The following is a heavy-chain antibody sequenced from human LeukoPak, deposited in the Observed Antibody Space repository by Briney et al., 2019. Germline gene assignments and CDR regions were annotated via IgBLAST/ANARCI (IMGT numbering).Heavy chain of an antibody. CDR2: IYYSGST. Sequence: KASETLSLTCTVSGVSISNYYWSWIRQPPGKGLEWIGYIYYSGSTNYNPSLKSRVTISVDTSKQQFSLKLTSVTAADTAVYSCARIFAYYDSSGNYFDYWGQGTLVTVSS. J-gene: IGHJ4*02. D-gene: IGHD3-22*01. V-gene: IGHV4-59*01. CDR3: ARIFAYYDSSGNYFDY. CDR1: GVSISNYY.